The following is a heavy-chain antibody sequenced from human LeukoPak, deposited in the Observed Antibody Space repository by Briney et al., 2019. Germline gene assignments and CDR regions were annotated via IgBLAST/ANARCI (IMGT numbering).Heavy chain of an antibody. V-gene: IGHV4-31*03. Sequence: SETLSLTCTVSGGSISSGGYYWSWIRQHPGKGLEWIGYIYYSGSTYYSPSLKSRVTISVDTSKNQFSLKLSSVTAADTAVYYCARYLGGYRYFDYWGQGTLVTVSS. D-gene: IGHD5-18*01. CDR1: GGSISSGGYY. CDR3: ARYLGGYRYFDY. J-gene: IGHJ4*02. CDR2: IYYSGST.